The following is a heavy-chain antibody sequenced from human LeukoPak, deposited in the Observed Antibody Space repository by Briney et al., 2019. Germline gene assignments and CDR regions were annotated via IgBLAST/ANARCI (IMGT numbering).Heavy chain of an antibody. CDR3: TTGLEYSTSYYYYMDV. J-gene: IGHJ6*03. D-gene: IGHD6-6*01. Sequence: GGSLRLSCAASGFAFSNAWMSWVRQAPGKGLEWVGRIKTKTDGGTTDYAAPVKGRFTMSTDDSKNTLYLQMNSLKTEDTAVYYCTTGLEYSTSYYYYMDVWGKGTTVTVSS. V-gene: IGHV3-15*01. CDR1: GFAFSNAW. CDR2: IKTKTDGGTT.